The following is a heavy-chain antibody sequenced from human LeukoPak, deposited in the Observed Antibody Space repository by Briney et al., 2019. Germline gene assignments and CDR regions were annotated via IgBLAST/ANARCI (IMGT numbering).Heavy chain of an antibody. CDR1: GYTFTSYY. CDR3: ARGSLEDHNAFDI. J-gene: IGHJ4*02. CDR2: ISPTDGST. D-gene: IGHD1-1*01. V-gene: IGHV1-46*01. Sequence: ASVKVSCKASGYTFTSYYLHWVRQAPGQGLECMGIISPTDGSTVDAQQFQGGVTMTRDTSTSTVYMELSSLRSEDTAVYYCARGSLEDHNAFDIWGQGTLVTVSS.